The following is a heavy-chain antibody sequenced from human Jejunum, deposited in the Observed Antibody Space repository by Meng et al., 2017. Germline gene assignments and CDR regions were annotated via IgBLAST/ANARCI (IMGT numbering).Heavy chain of an antibody. CDR3: AKAHLTLVRGVMYYYGMDV. Sequence: SLKISCAASGFTFDEYAMHWVRQAPGKDLEWVSGISLNSRSIGYADSVKGRFTISRDNDKNSLYLQMNSLRGEDTALYYCAKAHLTLVRGVMYYYGMDVWGQGTTVTVSS. J-gene: IGHJ6*02. V-gene: IGHV3-9*01. CDR1: GFTFDEYA. CDR2: ISLNSRSI. D-gene: IGHD3-10*01.